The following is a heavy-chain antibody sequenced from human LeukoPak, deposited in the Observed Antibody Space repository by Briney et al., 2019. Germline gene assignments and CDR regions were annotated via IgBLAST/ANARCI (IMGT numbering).Heavy chain of an antibody. D-gene: IGHD6-19*01. CDR2: INSDGSNI. Sequence: GGSLRLSCAVSGFTFSNNWMYWVRQVPGKGLVWVSHINSDGSNIHYADSVKGRFTISRDNSKNTLYLQMNSLRAEDTAVYYCAKDLVKPASSGWYGAFDYWGQGTLVTVSS. CDR1: GFTFSNNW. V-gene: IGHV3-74*01. J-gene: IGHJ4*02. CDR3: AKDLVKPASSGWYGAFDY.